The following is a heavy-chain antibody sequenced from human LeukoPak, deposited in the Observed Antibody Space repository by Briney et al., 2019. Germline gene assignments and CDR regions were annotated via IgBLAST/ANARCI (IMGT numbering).Heavy chain of an antibody. V-gene: IGHV3-7*01. CDR3: ARSGYDILTGDETLDY. J-gene: IGHJ4*02. CDR1: GFALSNYW. Sequence: GGSLRPSCAASGFALSNYWMNWVRQAPGKGLEWVTNIKQDGSEKNYVDSVKGRFTISRDNARNSLDLQMNGLRAEDTAVYYCARSGYDILTGDETLDYWGQGTLVTVSS. CDR2: IKQDGSEK. D-gene: IGHD3-9*01.